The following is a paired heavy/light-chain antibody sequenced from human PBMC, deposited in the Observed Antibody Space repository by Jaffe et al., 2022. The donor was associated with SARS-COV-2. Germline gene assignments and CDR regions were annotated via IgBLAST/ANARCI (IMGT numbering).Heavy chain of an antibody. CDR1: GGTFSNYA. Sequence: QVQLVQSGAEVKKPGSSVKVSCKAAGGTFSNYAISWVRQAPGQGLEWMGGIIPIFGTGKYAQKFQGRVTITADESTRTAYMELYSLRYEDTAVYYCARGGVGEHNIGYAYDTGGYWGQGTLVTVSS. CDR2: IIPIFGTG. CDR3: ARGGVGEHNIGYAYDTGGY. J-gene: IGHJ4*02. V-gene: IGHV1-69*01. D-gene: IGHD3-10*01.
Light chain of an antibody. V-gene: IGKV3-20*01. J-gene: IGKJ1*01. CDR2: SVS. CDR3: QQYGSAWT. CDR1: QSVSSNY. Sequence: ETVLTQSPGTLSLYPGERATLSCRASQSVSSNYLAWYQQKPGQAPSLLIYSVSSRATGIPDRFSGSGSGTDFTLTISRLEPEDFAVYYCQQYGSAWTFGQGTKVEIK.